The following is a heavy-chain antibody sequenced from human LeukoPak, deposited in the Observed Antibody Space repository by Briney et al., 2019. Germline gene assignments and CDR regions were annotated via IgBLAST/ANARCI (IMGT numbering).Heavy chain of an antibody. CDR2: ISGSGGST. D-gene: IGHD3-10*01. J-gene: IGHJ6*02. CDR1: GFTFSSYA. V-gene: IGHV3-23*01. CDR3: AKEFGAMVRGVITNYYYYGMDV. Sequence: GGSLRLSCAASGFTFSSYAMSWVRQAPGKGLEWVSAISGSGGSTYYADSVKGRFTISRDNSKNTLYLQMNSLRAEDTAVYYCAKEFGAMVRGVITNYYYYGMDVWGQGTTVTVSS.